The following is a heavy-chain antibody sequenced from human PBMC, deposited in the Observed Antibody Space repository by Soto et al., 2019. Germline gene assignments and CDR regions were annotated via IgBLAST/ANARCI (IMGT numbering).Heavy chain of an antibody. Sequence: SETLSFTCTVSGGSITGYYWSWIRQPAGRGLEWIGRVYRTGYTTYNPSLRGRVTMSLDTSKNQISLKLTSVTAADTAVYYCAKDPLEGGWAARPGSWFDPWGLGTLVTVSS. CDR2: VYRTGYT. D-gene: IGHD6-6*01. CDR3: AKDPLEGGWAARPGSWFDP. CDR1: GGSITGYY. J-gene: IGHJ5*02. V-gene: IGHV4-4*07.